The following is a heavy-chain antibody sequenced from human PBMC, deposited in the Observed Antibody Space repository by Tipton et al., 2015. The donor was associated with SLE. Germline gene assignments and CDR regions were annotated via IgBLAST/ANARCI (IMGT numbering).Heavy chain of an antibody. CDR3: ARDVGSSGDYYYGMDV. V-gene: IGHV3-21*03. CDR1: EFTFSSYS. Sequence: SLRLSCAASEFTFSSYSMNWVRQAPGKGLEWVSSISGSSSYIYYADSVKGRFTISRDYAKNSLYLQMNSLRAEDTAVYYCARDVGSSGDYYYGMDVWGQRTTVTVSS. D-gene: IGHD6-13*01. J-gene: IGHJ6*02. CDR2: ISGSSSYI.